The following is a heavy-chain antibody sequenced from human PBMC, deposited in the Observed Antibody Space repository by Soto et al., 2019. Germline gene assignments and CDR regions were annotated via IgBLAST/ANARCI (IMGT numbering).Heavy chain of an antibody. CDR1: GGSISSYY. J-gene: IGHJ6*02. CDR2: IYYSGST. V-gene: IGHV4-59*01. Sequence: SDTLSLTCTVFGGSISSYYWSWIRQPPGKGLEWIGYIYYSGSTNYNPSLKSRVTISVDTSKNQFSLKLSSVTAADTAVYYCARAHGEQWNTTLHYYYGMDVWGQGTTVTVPS. CDR3: ARAHGEQWNTTLHYYYGMDV. D-gene: IGHD6-19*01.